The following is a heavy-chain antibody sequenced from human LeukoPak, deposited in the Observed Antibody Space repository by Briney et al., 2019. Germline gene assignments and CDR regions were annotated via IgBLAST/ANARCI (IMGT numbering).Heavy chain of an antibody. CDR1: GFTFSSYA. Sequence: GGSLRLSCAASGFTFSSYAMSWVRQAPGKGLEWVSSISSSSSYIYYADSVKGRFTISRDNAKNSLYLQMNSLRAEDTAVYYCASQYDFWSGYRLFYNWFDPWGQGTLVTVSS. CDR2: ISSSSSYI. J-gene: IGHJ5*02. D-gene: IGHD3-3*01. CDR3: ASQYDFWSGYRLFYNWFDP. V-gene: IGHV3-21*01.